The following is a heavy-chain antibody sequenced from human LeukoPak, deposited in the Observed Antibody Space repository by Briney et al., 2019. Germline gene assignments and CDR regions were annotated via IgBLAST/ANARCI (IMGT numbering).Heavy chain of an antibody. D-gene: IGHD4-23*01. J-gene: IGHJ4*02. CDR2: ISGRGGTT. V-gene: IGHV3-23*01. CDR1: GFTFSSCA. CDR3: AKGEAMTTVVPIDY. Sequence: GGSLRLSCAASGFTFSSCAMSWVRQAPGKGLEWVSAISGRGGTTYYADSVKGRFTVSRDNSKNTLSLQMNSLRAEDTAVYYCAKGEAMTTVVPIDYWGQGTLVTASS.